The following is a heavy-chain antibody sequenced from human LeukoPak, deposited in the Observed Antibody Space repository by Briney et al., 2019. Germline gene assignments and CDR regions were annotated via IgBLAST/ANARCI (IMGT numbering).Heavy chain of an antibody. CDR2: INPNSGGT. V-gene: IGHV1-2*02. CDR3: ARATTYYHDSSGYYISHWFDP. J-gene: IGHJ5*02. CDR1: GYTFTSYG. D-gene: IGHD3-22*01. Sequence: ASVKVSCKASGYTFTSYGISWVRQAPGQGLEWMGWINPNSGGTNYAQKFQGRVTMTRDTSISTAYMELSRLISDDTAVYYCARATTYYHDSSGYYISHWFDPWGQGTLVTVSS.